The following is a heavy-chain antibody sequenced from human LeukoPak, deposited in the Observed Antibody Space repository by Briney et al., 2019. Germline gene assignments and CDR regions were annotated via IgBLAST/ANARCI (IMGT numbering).Heavy chain of an antibody. CDR2: ISYDGSNK. CDR3: AKDLWYSYGLNWFDP. Sequence: GGSLRLSCAASGFTFSSYGMHWVRQAPGKGLEWVAVISYDGSNKYYADSVKGRFTISRDNSKNTLYLQMNSLRAEDTAVYYCAKDLWYSYGLNWFDPWGQGTLVTVSS. V-gene: IGHV3-30*18. CDR1: GFTFSSYG. D-gene: IGHD5-18*01. J-gene: IGHJ5*02.